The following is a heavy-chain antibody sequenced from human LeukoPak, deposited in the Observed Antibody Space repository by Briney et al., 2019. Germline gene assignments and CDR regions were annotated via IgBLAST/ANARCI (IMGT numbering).Heavy chain of an antibody. CDR2: IYPSDSDT. Sequence: GESLKISCEGSGYNFASYWIAGVRQMPGEGLEWMGIIYPSDSDTRYSPSFRGRVTISADKSISTAYLQWSSLKATDTAKYYCARHSAMATLYYFDNWGQGTVVTVSS. CDR3: ARHSAMATLYYFDN. V-gene: IGHV5-51*01. D-gene: IGHD5-24*01. J-gene: IGHJ4*02. CDR1: GYNFASYW.